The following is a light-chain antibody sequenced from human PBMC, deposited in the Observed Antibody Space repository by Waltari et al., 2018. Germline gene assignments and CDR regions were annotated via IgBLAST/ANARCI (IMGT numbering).Light chain of an antibody. CDR3: QSWVGKVV. J-gene: IGLJ2*01. CDR2: QDF. CDR1: HLGAKF. Sequence: YDLTQPPSVSVSPGQPATNPCSGEHLGAKFVSWYQQRQGQSPFLVLYQDFKRPSGIPERFSGSNSGNTATLTISGAQAMDEADFYCQSWVGKVVFGGGTKLTV. V-gene: IGLV3-1*01.